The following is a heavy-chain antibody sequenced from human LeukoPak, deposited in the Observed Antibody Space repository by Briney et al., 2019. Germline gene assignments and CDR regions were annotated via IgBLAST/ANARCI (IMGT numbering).Heavy chain of an antibody. V-gene: IGHV3-53*01. Sequence: GGSLRLSCAASGFTVSSNYMSWVRQAPGKGLEWVSVIYSGGSTYYADSVKGRFTISRDNSKNTLYLQMNSLRAEDTAVYYCARSPNLAVAGTGLDYWGQGTQVTVSS. CDR3: ARSPNLAVAGTGLDY. CDR2: IYSGGST. J-gene: IGHJ4*02. CDR1: GFTVSSNY. D-gene: IGHD6-19*01.